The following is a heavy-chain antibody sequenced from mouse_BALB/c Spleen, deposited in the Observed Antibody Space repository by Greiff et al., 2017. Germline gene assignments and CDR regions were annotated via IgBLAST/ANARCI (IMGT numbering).Heavy chain of an antibody. CDR1: GYSITSDYA. D-gene: IGHD1-2*01. CDR2: ISYSGST. CDR3: ARRGNYYGPWFAY. V-gene: IGHV3-2*02. Sequence: EVKLMESGPGLVKPSQSLSLTCTVTGYSITSDYAWNWIRQFPGNKLGWMGYISYSGSTSYNPSLKSRISINRDTSKNQFFLQLNSVTTEDTATYYCARRGNYYGPWFAYWGQGTLVTVSA. J-gene: IGHJ3*01.